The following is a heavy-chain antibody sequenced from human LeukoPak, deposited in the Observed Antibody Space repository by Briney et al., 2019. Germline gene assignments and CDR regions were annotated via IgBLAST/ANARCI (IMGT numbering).Heavy chain of an antibody. V-gene: IGHV1-2*02. CDR2: INPNSGGT. Sequence: VASVKVSCKASGYTFTGYYMHWVRQAPGQGLEWMGWINPNSGGTNYAQKFQGRVTMTRDTSISTAYMELSRLRSDDTAVYYCARMMGIAAAGTLGWFDPWGQGTLVTVSS. CDR3: ARMMGIAAAGTLGWFDP. D-gene: IGHD6-13*01. J-gene: IGHJ5*02. CDR1: GYTFTGYY.